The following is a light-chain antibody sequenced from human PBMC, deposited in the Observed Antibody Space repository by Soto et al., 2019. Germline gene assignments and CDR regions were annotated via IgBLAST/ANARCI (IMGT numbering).Light chain of an antibody. CDR3: SSYTSSSTLPYV. CDR1: SSDVGGYNY. V-gene: IGLV2-14*01. CDR2: DVS. J-gene: IGLJ1*01. Sequence: SVLPQPASVSVSQGQSITISSTGTSSDVGGYNYVSWYQQHPGKAPKLMIYDVSNRPSGVSNRFSGSKSGNTASLTISGLQAEDEADYYCSSYTSSSTLPYVFGTGTKVTVL.